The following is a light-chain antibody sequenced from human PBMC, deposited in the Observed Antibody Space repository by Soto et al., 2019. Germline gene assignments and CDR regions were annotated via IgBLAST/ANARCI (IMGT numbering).Light chain of an antibody. J-gene: IGKJ5*01. V-gene: IGKV1-5*03. CDR2: KAS. CDR3: QHYNNYPIT. CDR1: QSISTW. Sequence: DIQMTQSPSTLSASVGDRVTITCRASQSISTWLAWYQQKPGKAPKLLIYKASSLESGVPTRFSGGGSGTEFTLTISILQPDDFATYYCQHYNNYPITFGQGTRLDIK.